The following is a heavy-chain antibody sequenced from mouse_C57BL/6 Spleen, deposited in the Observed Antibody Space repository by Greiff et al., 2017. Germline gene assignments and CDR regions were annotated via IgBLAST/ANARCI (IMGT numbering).Heavy chain of an antibody. CDR1: GYTFTSYW. CDR3: ARHYGSSSFAY. J-gene: IGHJ3*01. CDR2: IDPNSGGT. Sequence: QVQLQQPGAELVKPGASVKLSCKASGYTFTSYWMHWVKQRPGRGLEWIGRIDPNSGGTKYNEKFKSKATLTVDKPSSTAYMQRSSLTSEDAAVYYCARHYGSSSFAYWGQGTLVTVSA. V-gene: IGHV1-72*01. D-gene: IGHD1-1*01.